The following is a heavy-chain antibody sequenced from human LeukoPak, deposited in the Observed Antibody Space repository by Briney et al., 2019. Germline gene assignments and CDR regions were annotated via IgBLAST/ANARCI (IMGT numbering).Heavy chain of an antibody. CDR1: GFTVTTKT. D-gene: IGHD2-2*01. J-gene: IGHJ1*01. Sequence: GGSLRLSCAASGFTVTTKTIAWVRPAPRRGLEFVSVFFSPGSTYYADSVHGRFTISRDTSLKTPFLYIKSLRVEETAVYYGASARESCIGSSCYEYFHHWGQGTPLTVSS. CDR2: FFSPGST. V-gene: IGHV3-53*01. CDR3: ASARESCIGSSCYEYFHH.